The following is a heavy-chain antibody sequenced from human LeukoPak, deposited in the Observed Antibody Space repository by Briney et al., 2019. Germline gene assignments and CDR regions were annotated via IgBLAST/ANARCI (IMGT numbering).Heavy chain of an antibody. Sequence: SETLSLTCTVSGGSITSYFWTWIRQPPGKGLEWIGYIYHSGTTNYHPPLKSRATISVDTSKNQFSLRLSSVTAADTAVYYCAQKAPFSPAYSQQWGQGTLVTVSS. V-gene: IGHV4-59*01. CDR1: GGSITSYF. D-gene: IGHD2/OR15-2a*01. CDR2: IYHSGTT. CDR3: AQKAPFSPAYSQQ. J-gene: IGHJ1*01.